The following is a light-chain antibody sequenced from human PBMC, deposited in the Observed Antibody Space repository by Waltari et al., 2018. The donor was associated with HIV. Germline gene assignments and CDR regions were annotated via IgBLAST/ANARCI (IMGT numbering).Light chain of an antibody. CDR2: DNV. J-gene: IGLJ3*02. V-gene: IGLV1-40*01. CDR3: HSYDRSLGGSV. Sequence: QSVLTQPPSASGAPGQRVTISSTGVSSNIGAGYDVHRYQQLPGTAPKLLISDNVNRPSGVPDRFSESTSGSSASLSITGLQAEDEADYYCHSYDRSLGGSVFGGGTKVTVL. CDR1: SSNIGAGYD.